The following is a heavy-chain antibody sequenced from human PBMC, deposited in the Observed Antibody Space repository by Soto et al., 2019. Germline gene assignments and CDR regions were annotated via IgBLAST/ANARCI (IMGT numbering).Heavy chain of an antibody. Sequence: EVQLVESGGGLVRPGGSLRLSCAASGFTFSSYWMHWVRQAPGKGLVWVSRMNEDGGTTDYADSVKVRFTISRDNAKNTLYLLMNSLRVEDTTVYYCASDLSGRADVWGQGTTVTVSS. CDR3: ASDLSGRADV. CDR2: MNEDGGTT. J-gene: IGHJ6*02. CDR1: GFTFSSYW. D-gene: IGHD3-10*01. V-gene: IGHV3-74*02.